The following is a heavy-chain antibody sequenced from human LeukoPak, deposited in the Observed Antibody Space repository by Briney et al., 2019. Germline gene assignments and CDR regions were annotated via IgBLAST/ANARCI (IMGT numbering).Heavy chain of an antibody. CDR3: ARRTYYDFWSGYYGPDYYYYYMDV. CDR2: ISSSSSYI. D-gene: IGHD3-3*01. V-gene: IGHV3-21*01. J-gene: IGHJ6*03. CDR1: GFTFSSYS. Sequence: GGSLRLSCAASGFTFSSYSMNWVRQAPGKGLEWVSSISSSSSYIYYADSVKGRFTISRDNAKNSLYLQMNSLRAEDTAVYYCARRTYYDFWSGYYGPDYYYYYMDVWGKGTTVTVSS.